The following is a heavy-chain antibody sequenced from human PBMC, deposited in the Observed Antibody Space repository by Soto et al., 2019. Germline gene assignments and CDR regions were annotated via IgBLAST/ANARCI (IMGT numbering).Heavy chain of an antibody. J-gene: IGHJ4*02. CDR1: GFTFTNYA. D-gene: IGHD2-15*01. CDR2: IWSDGSNK. V-gene: IGHV3-33*01. Sequence: QVQLVESGGGVVQPGRSLRLSCAASGFTFTNYAMHWVRQAPGKEPEWVAIIWSDGSNKYYADSVKGGFTISRDNSKNTKYRQMNSLRAEDTAVYYCVRGKFGADFDFWGQGTLVTVSS. CDR3: VRGKFGADFDF.